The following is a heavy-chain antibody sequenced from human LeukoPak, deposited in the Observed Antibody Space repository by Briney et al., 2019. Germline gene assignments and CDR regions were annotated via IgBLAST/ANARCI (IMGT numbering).Heavy chain of an antibody. Sequence: GGSLRLSCAASGFTFSSYAMHWVRQAPGKGLEYVSTISSNGGSTYYADSVKGRFITSRDNSKNTLYLQMGSLRAEDMAVFYCARENTFFDLWGQGALVTVSS. CDR1: GFTFSSYA. CDR2: ISSNGGST. CDR3: ARENTFFDL. J-gene: IGHJ4*02. V-gene: IGHV3-64*02.